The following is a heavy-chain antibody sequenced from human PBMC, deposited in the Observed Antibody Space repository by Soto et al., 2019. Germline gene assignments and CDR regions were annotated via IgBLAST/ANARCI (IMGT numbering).Heavy chain of an antibody. CDR1: GYTFTSYD. CDR3: ARGLNIRCLGGGDIDV. J-gene: IGHJ6*03. Sequence: QVQLVQSGAEVKKPGASVKVSCKASGYTFTSYDINWVRQANGQGREWMGWMNPNSGNTGYAQKFQGRVTMTRNTSIRTAYLEQSRLRSEDTAVYYCARGLNIRCLGGGDIDVWGKGNTVTVSS. CDR2: MNPNSGNT. V-gene: IGHV1-8*01. D-gene: IGHD3-3*01.